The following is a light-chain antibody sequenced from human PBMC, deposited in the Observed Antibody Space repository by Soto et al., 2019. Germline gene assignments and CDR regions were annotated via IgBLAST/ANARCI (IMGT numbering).Light chain of an antibody. Sequence: EIVMTQSPVTLSVSPGERATLSCRASQSVSSNLAWYQQKPGQAPRLLIYGASTRATGIPARLRGSGSGTEFNLTISSLQSEYFSVCYCQQHDKWPFTFGQGTKLDIK. J-gene: IGKJ2*01. CDR3: QQHDKWPFT. V-gene: IGKV3-15*01. CDR1: QSVSSN. CDR2: GAS.